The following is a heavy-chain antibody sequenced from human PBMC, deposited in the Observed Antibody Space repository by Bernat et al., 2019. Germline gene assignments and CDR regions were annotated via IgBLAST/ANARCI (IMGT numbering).Heavy chain of an antibody. Sequence: QAQLVQSGAEVKKAGASVKVSCKASGYSFTGFYIHWVRQAPGQGLEWMGWINPDSGGTNYAQKFQGWVTLTRDTSSSTAYMELNRLRFDDTAIYFCARSFFYAVDVWGQGTTVTVPS. D-gene: IGHD3-16*02. CDR2: INPDSGGT. V-gene: IGHV1-2*04. CDR1: GYSFTGFY. J-gene: IGHJ6*02. CDR3: ARSFFYAVDV.